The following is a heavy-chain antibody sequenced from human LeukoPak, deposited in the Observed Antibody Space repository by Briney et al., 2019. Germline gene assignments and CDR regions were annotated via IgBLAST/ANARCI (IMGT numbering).Heavy chain of an antibody. CDR1: GFTFSSNW. CDR2: IKQDGSEK. CDR3: AKDPSRGSRTFDY. Sequence: GGSLRLSCAASGFTFSSNWMSWVRQAPGKGLEWVANIKQDGSEKYYVDSVKGRFTISRDNAKNSLYLQMNSLRVEDTAVYYCAKDPSRGSRTFDYWGQGTLVTVSS. D-gene: IGHD2-2*01. V-gene: IGHV3-7*03. J-gene: IGHJ4*02.